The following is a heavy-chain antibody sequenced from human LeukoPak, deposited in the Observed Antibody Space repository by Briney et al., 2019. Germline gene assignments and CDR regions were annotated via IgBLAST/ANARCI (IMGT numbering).Heavy chain of an antibody. CDR1: GFTFSYYY. V-gene: IGHV3-11*05. Sequence: GGSLRLSCAASGFTFSYYYMSWIRQAPGKGLEWVSYISSSSSYIYYADSVKGRFTISRDNSKNTLYLQMNSLRAEDTAVYYCAKAFGGWPYFDYWGQGTLVTVSS. CDR3: AKAFGGWPYFDY. J-gene: IGHJ4*02. CDR2: ISSSSSYI. D-gene: IGHD6-19*01.